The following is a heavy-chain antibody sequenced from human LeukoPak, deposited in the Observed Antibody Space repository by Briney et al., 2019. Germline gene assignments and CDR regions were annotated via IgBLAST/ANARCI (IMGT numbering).Heavy chain of an antibody. J-gene: IGHJ3*02. D-gene: IGHD6-19*01. CDR2: INHSGST. Sequence: SETLSLTCAVYGGSFSGYYWSWIRQHPRKGLEWIGEINHSGSTNYNPSLKSRVTISVDTSKNQFSLKLSSVTAADTAVYYCASVRREWLVRRRAFDIWGQGTMVTVSS. CDR1: GGSFSGYY. V-gene: IGHV4-34*01. CDR3: ASVRREWLVRRRAFDI.